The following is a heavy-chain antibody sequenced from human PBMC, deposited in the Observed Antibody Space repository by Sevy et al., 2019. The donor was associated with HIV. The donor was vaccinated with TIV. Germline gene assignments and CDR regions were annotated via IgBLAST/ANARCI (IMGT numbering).Heavy chain of an antibody. CDR1: GFTFSDYY. Sequence: GGSLRLSCAASGFTFSDYYMSWIRQAPGKGLEWVSYISSSSSYTNYADSVKGRFTISRDNAKNSLYLQMNSLRADDTAVYYCAAFLYGSGSYYPGFDYWGQGTLVTVSS. CDR2: ISSSSSYT. CDR3: AAFLYGSGSYYPGFDY. V-gene: IGHV3-11*06. J-gene: IGHJ4*02. D-gene: IGHD3-10*01.